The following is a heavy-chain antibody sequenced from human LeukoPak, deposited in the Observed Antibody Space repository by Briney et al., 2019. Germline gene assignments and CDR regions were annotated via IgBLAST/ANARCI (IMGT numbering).Heavy chain of an antibody. CDR1: GFTFSGSG. D-gene: IGHD1-14*01. V-gene: IGHV3-73*01. CDR3: ARATDYYYYYMDV. J-gene: IGHJ6*03. Sequence: PGGSLRLSCAASGFTFSGSGMHWVRQASGKGLEWVGRIRTKGNSYATTYAASVKVRFTISRDDSKNMAYLQMNSLKTEDTALYYCARATDYYYYYMDVWGKGTTVTVSS. CDR2: IRTKGNSYAT.